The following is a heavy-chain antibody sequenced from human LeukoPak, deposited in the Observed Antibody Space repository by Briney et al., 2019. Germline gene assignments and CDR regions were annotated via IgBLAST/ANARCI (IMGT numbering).Heavy chain of an antibody. D-gene: IGHD6-13*01. CDR3: AKDSHPLSSSSWFFES. CDR1: GFLFKNYV. J-gene: IGHJ4*02. Sequence: GGSLRLSCAGSGFLFKNYVMTRVRQAPGKGLDWVSSLSATGDITYYADSVKGRFTVSRDNSNGTVFLQMNSLRAEDTAVYYCAKDSHPLSSSSWFFESWGQGTLVTVSS. V-gene: IGHV3-23*01. CDR2: LSATGDIT.